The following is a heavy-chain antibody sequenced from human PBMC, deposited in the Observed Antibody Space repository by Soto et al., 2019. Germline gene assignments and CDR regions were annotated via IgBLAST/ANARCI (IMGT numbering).Heavy chain of an antibody. D-gene: IGHD1-1*01. CDR1: GFTFSSYA. CDR2: ISGSGGST. Sequence: GGSLRLSCAASGFTFSSYAMSWVRQAPGKGLEWVSAISGSGGSTYYADSVKGRCTISRDNSKNTLYLQMNSLRAEDSAVYYCAKVGVAQLERRFHDAFDSWGQGTMVTVSS. V-gene: IGHV3-23*01. CDR3: AKVGVAQLERRFHDAFDS. J-gene: IGHJ3*02.